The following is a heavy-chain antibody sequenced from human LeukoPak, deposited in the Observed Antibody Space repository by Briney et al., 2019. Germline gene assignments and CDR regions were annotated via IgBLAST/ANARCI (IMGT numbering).Heavy chain of an antibody. CDR3: ARHFDNGDYKKTFDI. CDR1: GGSISSTTYY. V-gene: IGHV4-39*01. D-gene: IGHD4-17*01. CDR2: IHYTGRA. Sequence: SETLSLTCSVFGGSISSTTYYWVWIRQPPGKGLDCIASIHYTGRAYYNPSLKSRVTISADTSKNHFSLKLSSVTAADTAVYYCARHFDNGDYKKTFDIWGQGTMVTVSS. J-gene: IGHJ3*02.